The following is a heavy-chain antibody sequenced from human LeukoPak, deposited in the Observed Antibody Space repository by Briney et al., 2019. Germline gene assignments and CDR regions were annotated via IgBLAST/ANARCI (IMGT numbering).Heavy chain of an antibody. D-gene: IGHD3-10*02. CDR1: GFTFSSTW. CDR2: ITSDGGTT. Sequence: GGSLRLSCAASGFTFSSTWMHWFRQGAGKGLVWVSRITSDGGTTIYADSVKGRFSISRDNAKNTLYLQMNSLRAEDTAVYYCARDRYYVPDYWGQGALVTVSS. V-gene: IGHV3-74*01. J-gene: IGHJ4*02. CDR3: ARDRYYVPDY.